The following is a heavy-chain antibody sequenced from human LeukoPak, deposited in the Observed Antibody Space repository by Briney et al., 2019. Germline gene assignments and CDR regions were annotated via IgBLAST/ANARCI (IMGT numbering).Heavy chain of an antibody. V-gene: IGHV3-23*01. J-gene: IGHJ4*02. Sequence: PGGSLRLSCAASGFTFSSYAMSWVRQAPGKGLEWVSAISGSGGSTYYADSVKGRFTISRDNSKNTLYLQMNGLRAEDTAVYYCAKSPGASILTGYYIYWGQGTLVTVSS. D-gene: IGHD3-9*01. CDR3: AKSPGASILTGYYIY. CDR1: GFTFSSYA. CDR2: ISGSGGST.